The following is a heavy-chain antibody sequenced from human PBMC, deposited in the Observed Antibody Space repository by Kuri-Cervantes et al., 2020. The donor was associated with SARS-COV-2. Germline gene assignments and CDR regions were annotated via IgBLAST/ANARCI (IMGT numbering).Heavy chain of an antibody. D-gene: IGHD6-19*01. J-gene: IGHJ4*02. CDR2: IYYSGST. CDR3: ASSYSSGSDY. V-gene: IGHV4-59*12. Sequence: GSLRLSCTVSGGSISSYYWSWIRQPPGKGLEWIGYIYYSGSTNYNPSLKSRVTISVDTSKNQFSLKLSSVTAADTAVYYCASSYSSGSDYWGQGTLVTVSS. CDR1: GGSISSYY.